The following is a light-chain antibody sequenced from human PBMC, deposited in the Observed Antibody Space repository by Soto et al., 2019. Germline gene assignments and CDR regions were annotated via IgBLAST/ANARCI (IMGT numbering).Light chain of an antibody. CDR1: QTISNW. CDR2: DAS. Sequence: DIPMTQSPATLSTSVGDRVTITCRASQTISNWLAWYQQKPGKAPRLLIYDASTLESGVPSRFSGSGSGTEFTLTISSLQPEDFATYYCQQLNSYPLTFGGGTKVDIK. CDR3: QQLNSYPLT. V-gene: IGKV1-5*01. J-gene: IGKJ4*01.